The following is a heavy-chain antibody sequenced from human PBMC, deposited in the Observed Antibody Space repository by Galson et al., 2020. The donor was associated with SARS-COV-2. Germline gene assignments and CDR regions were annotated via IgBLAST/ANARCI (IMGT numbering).Heavy chain of an antibody. CDR1: GFTFRSDW. V-gene: IGHV3-74*01. CDR2: INSDGSTS. J-gene: IGHJ4*02. Sequence: GESLKISCEASGFTFRSDWMHWVRQAPGKGLVWVSRINSDGSTSNYADSVKGRFTTSRDNAKNTLYLQINSLRAEDTAVYYCARDRGYSSDYWGQGTLVTVSS. D-gene: IGHD3-22*01. CDR3: ARDRGYSSDY.